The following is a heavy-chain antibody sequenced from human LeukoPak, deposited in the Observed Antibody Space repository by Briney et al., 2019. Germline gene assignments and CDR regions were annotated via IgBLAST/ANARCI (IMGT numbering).Heavy chain of an antibody. J-gene: IGHJ6*03. D-gene: IGHD5-12*01. CDR2: IYYSGST. CDR3: ARDRPDIVATKGYYYYYYYMDV. Sequence: SETLSLTCTVSGGSISSSSYYWGWIRQPPGKGLEWIGSIYYSGSTYYNPSLKSRVTISVDTSKNQFSLKLSSVTAADTAVYYCARDRPDIVATKGYYYYYYYMDVWGKGTTVTISS. CDR1: GGSISSSSYY. V-gene: IGHV4-39*07.